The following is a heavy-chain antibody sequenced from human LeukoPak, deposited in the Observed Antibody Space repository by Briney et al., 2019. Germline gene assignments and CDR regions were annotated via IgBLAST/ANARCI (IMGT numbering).Heavy chain of an antibody. CDR1: GITVSNNY. Sequence: GGSLRLSCAVSGITVSNNYMSWVRQAPGKGLEWVSVIYNGGSTYYADSVKGRFTISRDNSKNTLYFQMNSLRAEDTAVYYCARASLPGGEVDYWGQGTLVTVSS. D-gene: IGHD2-21*01. V-gene: IGHV3-53*01. J-gene: IGHJ4*02. CDR2: IYNGGST. CDR3: ARASLPGGEVDY.